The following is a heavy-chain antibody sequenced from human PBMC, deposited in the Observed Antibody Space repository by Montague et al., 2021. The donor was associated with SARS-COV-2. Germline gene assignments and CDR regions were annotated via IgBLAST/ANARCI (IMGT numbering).Heavy chain of an antibody. Sequence: CAISGDSVSSNSDTWNRVRQSPSRGLEWLGRTYYRSKWYNDYAVSVRGRVTINPDTSKNQFSLQLNSVTPEDTAIYYCTSGREGNYNVMDVWGQGTTVTVSS. J-gene: IGHJ6*02. CDR1: GDSVSSNSDT. D-gene: IGHD1-1*01. CDR2: TYYRSKWYN. CDR3: TSGREGNYNVMDV. V-gene: IGHV6-1*01.